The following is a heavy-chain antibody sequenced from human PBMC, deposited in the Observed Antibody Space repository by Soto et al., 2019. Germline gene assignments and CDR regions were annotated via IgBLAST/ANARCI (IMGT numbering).Heavy chain of an antibody. J-gene: IGHJ4*02. D-gene: IGHD3-10*01. CDR3: ARAGRPGGPFDY. CDR1: GFTFSTYW. Sequence: GGSLRLSCAASGFTFSTYWMNWVRQAPGKGLEWVANIKQDGSEKYYVDSVKGRFTISRDNAKNSLYLQMNSLRAEDTAVYYCARAGRPGGPFDYWSQGTLVTVSS. V-gene: IGHV3-7*01. CDR2: IKQDGSEK.